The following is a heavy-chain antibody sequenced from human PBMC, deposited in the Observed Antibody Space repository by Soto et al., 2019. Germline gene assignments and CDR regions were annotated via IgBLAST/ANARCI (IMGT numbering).Heavy chain of an antibody. CDR1: GGTFSSYA. D-gene: IGHD4-17*01. CDR3: ARARRTTTVVTTSLWYFDL. V-gene: IGHV1-69*01. Sequence: QVQLVQSGAEVKKPGSSVKVSCKASGGTFSSYAISWVRQAPGQGHEWMGGIIPIFGTANYALKFQGRVTITADESTRTVYTELSSLRSEDTAVYYCARARRTTTVVTTSLWYFDLWGRGTLVTVSS. J-gene: IGHJ2*01. CDR2: IIPIFGTA.